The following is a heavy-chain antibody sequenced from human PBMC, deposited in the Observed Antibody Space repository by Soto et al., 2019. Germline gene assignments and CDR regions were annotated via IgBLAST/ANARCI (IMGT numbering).Heavy chain of an antibody. CDR3: ARTSALPLGYPHGMDV. Sequence: SGPTLVNPTQTLTLTYTFSGFSLNSNGMCVNWIRQPPGKALEWLALIDWDDDKYYSTSLKTRLTTSRDTSKNQVVLTMTNMDPVDTATYYCARTSALPLGYPHGMDVWGQGTTVTVSS. V-gene: IGHV2-70*13. J-gene: IGHJ6*02. CDR1: GFSLNSNGMC. CDR2: IDWDDDK. D-gene: IGHD7-27*01.